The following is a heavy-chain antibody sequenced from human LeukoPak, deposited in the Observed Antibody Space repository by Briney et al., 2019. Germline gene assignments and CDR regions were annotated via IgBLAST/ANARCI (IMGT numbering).Heavy chain of an antibody. CDR2: IKCEGIT. V-gene: IGHV3-74*03. CDR3: ASTPSEVGGYYPEYIRH. D-gene: IGHD3-22*01. J-gene: IGHJ1*01. CDR1: GLTFSSYW. Sequence: GGSLRLPRAASGLTFSSYWMHWVRHAPGKGLVWVTCIKCEGITKYADSVKGRFTISRDNAKNTVSLQMSSLRAEDTGVYYCASTPSEVGGYYPEYIRHWGQGALVTVSS.